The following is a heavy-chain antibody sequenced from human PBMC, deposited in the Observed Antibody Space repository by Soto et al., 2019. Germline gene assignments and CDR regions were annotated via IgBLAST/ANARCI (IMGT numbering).Heavy chain of an antibody. CDR2: ISGSGGST. Sequence: EVQLLESGGGLVQPGGSLRLSCAASGFTFSSYAMSWVRQAPGKGLEWVSAISGSGGSTYYADSVKGRFTISSDNSKNALYLQMNSLRAEDTAVYYCAKGRWFGALYWYFDLWGRGTLVTVAS. V-gene: IGHV3-23*01. D-gene: IGHD3-10*01. CDR1: GFTFSSYA. J-gene: IGHJ2*01. CDR3: AKGRWFGALYWYFDL.